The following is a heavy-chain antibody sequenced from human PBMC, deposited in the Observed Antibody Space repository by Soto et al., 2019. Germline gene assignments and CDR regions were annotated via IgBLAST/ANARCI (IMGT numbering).Heavy chain of an antibody. CDR1: GGTFSSYA. V-gene: IGHV1-69*13. CDR3: ARRTVRGEGFDY. J-gene: IGHJ4*02. Sequence: SVKVSCKASGGTFSSYAISWVRQAPGQGLEWMGGIIPIFGTANYAQKFQGRDTITADESTSTAYMELSSLRSEDTAVYYCARRTVRGEGFDYWGQGTLVTVSS. D-gene: IGHD3-10*01. CDR2: IIPIFGTA.